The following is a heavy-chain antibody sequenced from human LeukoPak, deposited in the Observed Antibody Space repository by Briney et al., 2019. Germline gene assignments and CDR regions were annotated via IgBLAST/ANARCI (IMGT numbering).Heavy chain of an antibody. CDR1: GFTVSSNY. CDR3: ARGSLYDSSGYSTPAGYYFDY. D-gene: IGHD3-22*01. Sequence: PGGSLRLSCAASGFTVSSNYMSWVRQAPGKGLEWVSVIYSGGSTYYADSEKGRFTISRDNSKNTLYLQMNSLRAEDTAVYYCARGSLYDSSGYSTPAGYYFDYWGQGTLVTVSS. CDR2: IYSGGST. J-gene: IGHJ4*02. V-gene: IGHV3-66*01.